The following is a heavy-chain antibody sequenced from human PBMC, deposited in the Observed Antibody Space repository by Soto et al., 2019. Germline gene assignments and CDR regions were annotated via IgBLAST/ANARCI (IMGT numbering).Heavy chain of an antibody. J-gene: IGHJ3*02. Sequence: QITLKESGPTLVKPTQTLTLTCTFSGFSLSTSGVGVGWIRQPPGTALEWLALIYWDDDKRYGPSLKSRLTITKDTTKNQVVLTMSNMDPVVTATYYCAHSGWVLLCFGEPSDAFDICGQGTMVTVSS. CDR3: AHSGWVLLCFGEPSDAFDI. V-gene: IGHV2-5*05. CDR1: GFSLSTSGVG. CDR2: IYWDDDK. D-gene: IGHD3-10*01.